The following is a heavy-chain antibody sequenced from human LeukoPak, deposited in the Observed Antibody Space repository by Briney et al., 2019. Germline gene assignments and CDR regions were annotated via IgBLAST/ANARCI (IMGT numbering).Heavy chain of an antibody. Sequence: GGSLRLSCEASGFTFSSYAMSWVRQAPGKGLEWVSGIIDSGDITYYANSVKGRFTVSRDDSKNTLYLQMNSLRAEDTAVYYCAKLGRQEVYNYYVGVWGKGTTVAVSS. J-gene: IGHJ6*03. V-gene: IGHV3-23*01. D-gene: IGHD3-10*01. CDR3: AKLGRQEVYNYYVGV. CDR1: GFTFSSYA. CDR2: IIDSGDIT.